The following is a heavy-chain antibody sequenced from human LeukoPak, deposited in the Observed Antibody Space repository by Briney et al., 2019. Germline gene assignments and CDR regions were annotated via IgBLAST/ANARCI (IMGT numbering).Heavy chain of an antibody. CDR1: GYTFASYG. CDR3: ARDRNTMVRGVNPIDY. Sequence: ASVKVSCKASGYTFASYGISWVRQAPGQGLEWMGWINPNSGGTNYAQKFQGRVTMTRDTSISTAYMELSRLRSDDTAVYYCARDRNTMVRGVNPIDYWGQGTLVTVSS. D-gene: IGHD3-10*01. CDR2: INPNSGGT. J-gene: IGHJ4*02. V-gene: IGHV1-2*02.